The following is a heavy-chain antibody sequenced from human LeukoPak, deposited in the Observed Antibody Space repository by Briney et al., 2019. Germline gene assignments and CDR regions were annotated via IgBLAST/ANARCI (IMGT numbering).Heavy chain of an antibody. V-gene: IGHV3-74*01. J-gene: IGHJ4*02. CDR1: GFTFSSYW. D-gene: IGHD6-19*01. CDR2: IRGDENYS. Sequence: GGSLRLPCAASGFTFSSYWMHWVRQGPAKGLEWVAEIRGDENYSRYADSVKGRFTISRDNAKNTLHLQMNSLRDDDTAVYYCVRGTSAWKGVDYWGQGIQVIVSS. CDR3: VRGTSAWKGVDY.